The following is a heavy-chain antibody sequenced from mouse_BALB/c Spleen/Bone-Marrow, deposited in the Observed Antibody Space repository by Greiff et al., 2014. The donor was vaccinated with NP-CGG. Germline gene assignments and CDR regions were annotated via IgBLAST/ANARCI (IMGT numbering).Heavy chain of an antibody. V-gene: IGHV3-1*02. CDR3: ASTGTRGFAY. CDR2: IHYSGSA. J-gene: IGHJ3*01. Sequence: VQLKESGPDLVKPSQSLSLTCTVTGYSITSTYSWHWIRPFPGNKLEWMGYIHYSGSAYYNPSLKSRISITRDTSKNQFFLQLHSVTTADTATYYCASTGTRGFAYWGQGTLVTVSA. D-gene: IGHD4-1*02. CDR1: GYSITSTYS.